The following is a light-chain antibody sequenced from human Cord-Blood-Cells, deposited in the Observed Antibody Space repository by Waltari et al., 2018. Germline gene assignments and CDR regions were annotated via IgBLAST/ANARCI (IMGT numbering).Light chain of an antibody. Sequence: DIQMTQSPSSLSASVGDRVTLTCRASQTISSCLNWDQQKPGTAPKLLIYAASSLQSGVPSMFSGSGSATYFTLTISSLQPEDFATYYCQHSYSTPYTFGQGTKLEIK. CDR1: QTISSC. CDR2: AAS. V-gene: IGKV1-39*01. CDR3: QHSYSTPYT. J-gene: IGKJ2*01.